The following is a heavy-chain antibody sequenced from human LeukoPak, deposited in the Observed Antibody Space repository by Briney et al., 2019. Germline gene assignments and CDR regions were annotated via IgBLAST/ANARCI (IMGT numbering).Heavy chain of an antibody. Sequence: GRSLRLSCAASGFAFRSYGMHWVRQAPGKGLEWVAIISYNGNNQYYADSVKGRFTISRDNSKNTLNLQLNSLTHEDSGLYFCARDPGLLELPGPWHLDAWGQGTTVIVSS. CDR3: ARDPGLLELPGPWHLDA. CDR1: GFAFRSYG. J-gene: IGHJ6*02. V-gene: IGHV3-30*03. CDR2: ISYNGNNQ. D-gene: IGHD2-21*02.